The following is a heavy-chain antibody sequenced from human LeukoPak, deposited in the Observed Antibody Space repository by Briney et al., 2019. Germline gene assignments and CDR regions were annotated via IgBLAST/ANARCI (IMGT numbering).Heavy chain of an antibody. CDR3: ASDRGGSYSAIDY. CDR1: GFTFSSYS. Sequence: SGGSLRLSCAASGFTFSSYSMNWVRQAPGKGLEWVSFISSSSSTIYYADSVKGRFTISRDNAKNSLYLQMNSLRAEDTAVYYCASDRGGSYSAIDYWGQGTLVTVSS. V-gene: IGHV3-48*04. J-gene: IGHJ4*02. CDR2: ISSSSSTI. D-gene: IGHD1-26*01.